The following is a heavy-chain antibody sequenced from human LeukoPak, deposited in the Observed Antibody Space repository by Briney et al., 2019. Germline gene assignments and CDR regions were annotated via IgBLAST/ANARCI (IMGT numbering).Heavy chain of an antibody. J-gene: IGHJ1*01. Sequence: GGSLRLSCAASGFTFSRYWMHWVRQAPGKGLVWVSRIKSDGKTNYADSVKGRFTISRDNAKNTVSLQMDSLRAEDTGVYYCARAPSEVGGYYPEYFRPWGQGTLVTVSS. CDR3: ARAPSEVGGYYPEYFRP. V-gene: IGHV3-74*01. CDR2: IKSDGKT. D-gene: IGHD3-22*01. CDR1: GFTFSRYW.